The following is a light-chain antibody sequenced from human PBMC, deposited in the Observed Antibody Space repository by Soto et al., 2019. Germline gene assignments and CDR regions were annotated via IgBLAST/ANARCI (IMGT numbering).Light chain of an antibody. Sequence: QTVVTQEPSFSVSPGGTVTLTCGLKSGSVSNRYYPSWYQQTPGQAPRTLIYSTSARSSGVPDRFSGSILGNTAALTITGAQAEDESHYYCALYMGSGTLLVFGGGTKLTVL. CDR2: STS. V-gene: IGLV8-61*01. CDR3: ALYMGSGTLLV. CDR1: SGSVSNRYY. J-gene: IGLJ3*02.